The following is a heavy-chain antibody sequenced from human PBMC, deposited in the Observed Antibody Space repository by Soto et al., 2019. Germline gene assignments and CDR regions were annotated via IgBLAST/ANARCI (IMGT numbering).Heavy chain of an antibody. CDR2: INPSGGST. J-gene: IGHJ4*02. CDR1: GYTFTSYY. V-gene: IGHV1-46*01. CDR3: AIILKAYYFDY. Sequence: VSVKVSCKASGYTFTSYYMHWVRQAPGQGLEWMGIINPSGGSTSYAQKFQGRVTMTRDTSTSTVYMELSSLRSEDTAVYYCAIILKAYYFDYWGQGTLVTVSS.